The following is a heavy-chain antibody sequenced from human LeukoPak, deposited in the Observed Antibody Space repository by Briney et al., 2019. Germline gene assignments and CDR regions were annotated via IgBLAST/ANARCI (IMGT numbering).Heavy chain of an antibody. V-gene: IGHV1-46*01. Sequence: ASVKVSCKASGYTFTSYYMHWVRQAPGQGLEWMGIINPSGGSTSYAQKFQGRVTMTRDTSTSTVYMELSSLKSEDTAVYYCARDPDYYDSSGSYYELGYWGQGTLVTVSS. D-gene: IGHD3-22*01. CDR1: GYTFTSYY. J-gene: IGHJ4*02. CDR2: INPSGGST. CDR3: ARDPDYYDSSGSYYELGY.